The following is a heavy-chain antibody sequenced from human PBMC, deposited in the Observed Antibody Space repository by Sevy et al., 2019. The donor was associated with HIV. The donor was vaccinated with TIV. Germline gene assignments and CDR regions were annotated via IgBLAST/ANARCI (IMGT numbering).Heavy chain of an antibody. CDR2: ISFDGSTT. V-gene: IGHV3-74*01. CDR3: AREVGRGHDY. CDR1: GFSFRNYW. J-gene: IGHJ4*02. Sequence: GGSLRLSCAASGFSFRNYWMHWVRQAPGKGLVWVSRISFDGSTTTYADSVKGRFTISRDNAKNTLYLQMNSLRAKDTAVYYCAREVGRGHDYWGQGTLVTVSS. D-gene: IGHD1-26*01.